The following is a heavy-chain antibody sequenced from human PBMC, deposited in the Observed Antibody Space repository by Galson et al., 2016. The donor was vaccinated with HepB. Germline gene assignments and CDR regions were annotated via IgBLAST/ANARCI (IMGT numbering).Heavy chain of an antibody. V-gene: IGHV4-39*01. D-gene: IGHD3/OR15-3a*01. CDR1: GGPISSSNYY. Sequence: ETLSLTCTVSGGPISSSNYYWGWIRQPPGKGLEWVGSIYYSGSTYYNPSLKSRITISVDTSKDQFSLNLSSVTAADTAVYYCARVDWLFPKSIFDYWGQGTLVTVSS. CDR2: IYYSGST. J-gene: IGHJ4*02. CDR3: ARVDWLFPKSIFDY.